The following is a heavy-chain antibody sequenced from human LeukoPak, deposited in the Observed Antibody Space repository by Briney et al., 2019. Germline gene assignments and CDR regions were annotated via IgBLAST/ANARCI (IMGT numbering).Heavy chain of an antibody. J-gene: IGHJ6*03. CDR2: INPHSSGT. CDR1: GYTFTGYS. D-gene: IGHD1-1*01. V-gene: IGHV1-2*02. CDR3: AREKNWNDVSYYMDV. Sequence: ASVKVSCTASGYTFTGYSTHWVRHAPGQGLEWMGWINPHSSGTKYAQKFQGRVTITRDTAISTADTELSRLRSDDTAVYYVAREKNWNDVSYYMDVWGKGTTVTVSS.